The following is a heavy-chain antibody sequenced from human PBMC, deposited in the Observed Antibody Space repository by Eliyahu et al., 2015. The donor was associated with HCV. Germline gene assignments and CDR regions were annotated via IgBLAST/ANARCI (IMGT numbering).Heavy chain of an antibody. D-gene: IGHD6-19*01. Sequence: QVQLVESGGGLVKPGGSLRLSCTASGFXFSDYYMSWIRQAPGKGPEWVSYISSSGSSKYYADSMKGRFTISRDNAKNALYLQMNSLRAEDTAVYYCARRDSSWSMFDYWGQGTLVTVSS. CDR1: GFXFSDYY. CDR2: ISSSGSSK. J-gene: IGHJ4*02. CDR3: ARRDSSWSMFDY. V-gene: IGHV3-11*01.